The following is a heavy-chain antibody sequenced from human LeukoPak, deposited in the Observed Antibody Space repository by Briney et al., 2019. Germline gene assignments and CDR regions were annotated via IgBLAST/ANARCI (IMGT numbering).Heavy chain of an antibody. Sequence: GGSLRLSCAASGFTFNSYAMSWVRQAPGKGLEWVSAISGSGGSTYYADSVKGRFTISRDNSKNTLYLQMNSLRAEDTAVYYCAKVRDTQQLVPIDCWGQGTLVTVSS. CDR3: AKVRDTQQLVPIDC. V-gene: IGHV3-23*01. CDR2: ISGSGGST. J-gene: IGHJ4*02. CDR1: GFTFNSYA. D-gene: IGHD6-13*01.